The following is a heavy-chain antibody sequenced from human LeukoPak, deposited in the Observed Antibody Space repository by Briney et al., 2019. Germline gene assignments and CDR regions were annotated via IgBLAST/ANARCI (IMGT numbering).Heavy chain of an antibody. Sequence: SETLSLTCAVSGGSISSYYWSWIRQPPGKGLEWIGYIYYSGSTNYNPSLKSRVTISVDTSKNQFSLKLSSVTAADTAVYYCARERLQRNFDYWGQGTLVTVSS. CDR1: GGSISSYY. CDR2: IYYSGST. V-gene: IGHV4-59*12. D-gene: IGHD5-24*01. CDR3: ARERLQRNFDY. J-gene: IGHJ4*02.